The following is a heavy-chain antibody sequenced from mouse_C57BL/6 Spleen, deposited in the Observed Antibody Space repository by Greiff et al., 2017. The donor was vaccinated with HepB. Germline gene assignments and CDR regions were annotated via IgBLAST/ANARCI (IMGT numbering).Heavy chain of an antibody. D-gene: IGHD1-1*01. Sequence: VQVVESGAELVRPGTSVKVSCKASGYAFTNYLIEWVKQRPGQGLEWIGVINPGSGGTNYNEKFKGKATLTADKSSSTAYMQLSSLTSEDSAVYFCARSGTTGGAMDYWGQGTSVTVSS. J-gene: IGHJ4*01. CDR2: INPGSGGT. CDR1: GYAFTNYL. CDR3: ARSGTTGGAMDY. V-gene: IGHV1-54*01.